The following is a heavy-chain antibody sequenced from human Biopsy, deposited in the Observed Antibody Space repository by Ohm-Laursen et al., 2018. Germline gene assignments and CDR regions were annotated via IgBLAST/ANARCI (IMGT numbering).Heavy chain of an antibody. CDR1: GGPFTNHA. D-gene: IGHD2-21*02. CDR2: IVPILGTV. CDR3: ATDADDYYTEFDF. J-gene: IGHJ4*02. Sequence: ASVKVPCKASGGPFTNHAFSWVRQAPGQGLEWLGRIVPILGTVNYAQRFQGRVALTADKSTGTAYMELNRLISDDTAVYYCATDADDYYTEFDFWGQGTLITVSS. V-gene: IGHV1-69*04.